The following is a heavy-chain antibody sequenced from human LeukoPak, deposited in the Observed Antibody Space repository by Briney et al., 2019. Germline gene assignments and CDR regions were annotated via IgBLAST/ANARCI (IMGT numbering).Heavy chain of an antibody. CDR2: IYYSGST. Sequence: SETLSLTCTASGASVSSGSYYWSWIRQPPGKGLEWIGYIYYSGSTNYNPSLKSRVTISVDTSKNQFSLKLSSVTAADTAVYYCARKIAVAGGGFDPWGQGTLVTVSS. V-gene: IGHV4-61*01. J-gene: IGHJ5*02. D-gene: IGHD6-19*01. CDR3: ARKIAVAGGGFDP. CDR1: GASVSSGSYY.